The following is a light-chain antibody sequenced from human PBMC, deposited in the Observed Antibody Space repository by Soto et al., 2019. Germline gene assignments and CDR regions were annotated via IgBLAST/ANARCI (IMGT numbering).Light chain of an antibody. Sequence: QSVMTQPPSVSAALGQRVTISCSGSSSKIGGNSVSWYQQLPGTAPKLLIYDDDKRPSGIPDRFSGSKSGTSATLGITGFQTGDEADYYCGSWDSSLSAYVFGTGTNLTVL. CDR3: GSWDSSLSAYV. V-gene: IGLV1-51*01. CDR2: DDD. CDR1: SSKIGGNS. J-gene: IGLJ1*01.